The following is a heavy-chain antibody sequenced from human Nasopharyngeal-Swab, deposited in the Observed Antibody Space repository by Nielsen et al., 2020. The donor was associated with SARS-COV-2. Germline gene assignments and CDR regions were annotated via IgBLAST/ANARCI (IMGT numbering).Heavy chain of an antibody. CDR2: INSDGSST. CDR1: GFTFSSYW. CDR3: ARVVCSGGSCYQNRYYFDY. V-gene: IGHV3-74*01. Sequence: GVLKISCATSGFTFSSYWMHWVRQAPGKGLVWVSRINSDGSSTSYADSVKGRFTISRDNAKNTLYLQMNSLRAEDTAVYYCARVVCSGGSCYQNRYYFDYWGQGTLVTVSS. D-gene: IGHD2-15*01. J-gene: IGHJ4*02.